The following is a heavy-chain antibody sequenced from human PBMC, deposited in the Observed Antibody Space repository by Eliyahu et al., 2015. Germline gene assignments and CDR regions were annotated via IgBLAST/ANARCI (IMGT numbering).Heavy chain of an antibody. Sequence: TFSSYAMYWVRQTPGKGLEWVSFILSDGNERYYADSVKGRFTVSRDNSKNMLYLHMNSLRAEDTAAYYCVKDRANCYSFDNWGQGTLVTVSS. CDR3: VKDRANCYSFDN. J-gene: IGHJ4*02. V-gene: IGHV3-30*01. CDR1: TFSSYA. D-gene: IGHD2-21*01. CDR2: ILSDGNER.